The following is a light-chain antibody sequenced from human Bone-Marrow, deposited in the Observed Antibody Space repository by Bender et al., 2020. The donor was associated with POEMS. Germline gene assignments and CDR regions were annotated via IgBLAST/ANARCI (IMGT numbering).Light chain of an antibody. CDR3: SSYTNSSTLYV. CDR1: SSDIGGHNH. V-gene: IGLV2-14*01. CDR2: EVN. Sequence: QSALTQPPSASGSPGQSVTISCTGTSSDIGGHNHVSWYQQHPGKAPKLIIFEVNLRPSGVSNRFSGSTSGNTASLTVSGLQAEDEADYHCSSYTNSSTLYVFGTGTKVTVL. J-gene: IGLJ1*01.